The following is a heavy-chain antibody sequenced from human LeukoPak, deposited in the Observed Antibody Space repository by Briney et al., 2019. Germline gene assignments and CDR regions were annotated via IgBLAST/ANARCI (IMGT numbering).Heavy chain of an antibody. CDR2: IKSDGSST. V-gene: IGHV3-74*03. Sequence: PGGSLRLSCAGSGFTFSGSWMHWVRQAPGKGLVWVSRIKSDGSSTTYADSVKGRFTISRDTAKNTLYLQMNSLRAEDTAVYYCARGHHYYDSSAYYYWGQGTLVTVSS. D-gene: IGHD3-22*01. CDR3: ARGHHYYDSSAYYY. CDR1: GFTFSGSW. J-gene: IGHJ4*02.